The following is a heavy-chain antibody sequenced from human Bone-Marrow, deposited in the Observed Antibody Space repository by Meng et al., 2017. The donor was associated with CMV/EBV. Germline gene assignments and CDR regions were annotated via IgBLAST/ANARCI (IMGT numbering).Heavy chain of an antibody. D-gene: IGHD2-2*01. V-gene: IGHV4-59*01. CDR1: GGSINSYY. Sequence: SETLSLTCTVSGGSINSYYWSWIRQPPGKGLEWIGYIYYSGSTNYNPSLKSRVTISVDTSKNQFSLKLSSVTAADTAVYYCARDTHIVVVPAAIQVDYWGQGTLVTVSS. J-gene: IGHJ4*02. CDR2: IYYSGST. CDR3: ARDTHIVVVPAAIQVDY.